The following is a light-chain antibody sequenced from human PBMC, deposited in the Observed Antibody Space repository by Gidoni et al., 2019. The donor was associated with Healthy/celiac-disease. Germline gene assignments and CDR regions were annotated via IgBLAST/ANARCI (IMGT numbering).Light chain of an antibody. J-gene: IGKJ4*01. CDR2: WAS. CDR3: QQYYSSPLT. Sequence: IVMTQSPDSLAVSLGERATVNCKSSRSVLYSSNNQNYLAWYQQKPGQPPKLLIYWASSRESGVPDRFSGSGSGTDFTLTISSLQAEDVAVYYCQQYYSSPLTFGGGTKVEIK. CDR1: RSVLYSSNNQNY. V-gene: IGKV4-1*01.